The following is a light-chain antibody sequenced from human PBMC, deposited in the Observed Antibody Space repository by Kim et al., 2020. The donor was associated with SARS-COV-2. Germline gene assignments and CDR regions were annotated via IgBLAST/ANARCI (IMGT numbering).Light chain of an antibody. CDR2: YDN. CDR3: QVWHSTTAYRV. CDR1: NIETKS. Sequence: SYELTQPPSVSVAPGKTATITCGGNNIETKSVHWYQQKPGQAPVVVIYYDNDRPSGIPERFSGSNSGNTATLTISRVEAGDEADYYCQVWHSTTAYRVFG. J-gene: IGLJ3*02. V-gene: IGLV3-21*04.